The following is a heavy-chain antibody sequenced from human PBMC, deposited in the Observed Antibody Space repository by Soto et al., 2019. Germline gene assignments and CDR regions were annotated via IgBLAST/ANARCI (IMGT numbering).Heavy chain of an antibody. V-gene: IGHV1-69*13. D-gene: IGHD5-12*01. CDR3: AKGYSGYDHYGMDV. Sequence: SVKVSCKSSGGTFSSYAISWARQAPGQGLEWMGGIIPIFGTANYAQKFQGRVTITADESTSTAYMELSSLRSEDTAVYYCAKGYSGYDHYGMDVWGQGTTVTVSS. CDR1: GGTFSSYA. CDR2: IIPIFGTA. J-gene: IGHJ6*02.